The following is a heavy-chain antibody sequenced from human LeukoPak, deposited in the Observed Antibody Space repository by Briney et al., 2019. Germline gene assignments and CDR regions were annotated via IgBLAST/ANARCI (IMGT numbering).Heavy chain of an antibody. CDR1: GLTVSSNY. Sequence: GGSLRLSCAASGLTVSSNYMSWVRQAPGEGLEWVSVIYSDGGGGTTYYADSVKGRFTISRDNSKNTLYLQMNSLRAEDTAVYYCARDYTGSGWYPWFDPWGQGTLVTVSS. CDR3: ARDYTGSGWYPWFDP. CDR2: IYSDGGGGTT. D-gene: IGHD6-19*01. V-gene: IGHV3-53*01. J-gene: IGHJ5*02.